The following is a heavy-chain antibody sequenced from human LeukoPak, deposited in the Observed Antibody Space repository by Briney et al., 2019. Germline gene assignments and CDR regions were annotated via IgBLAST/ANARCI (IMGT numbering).Heavy chain of an antibody. CDR2: INHSGST. V-gene: IGHV4-34*01. J-gene: IGHJ4*02. D-gene: IGHD3-22*01. CDR3: ARDVTYYDSSGYPDY. Sequence: SETLSLTCAVYGGSFSGYYWSWIRQPPGKGLEWIGEINHSGSTNYNPPLKSRVTISVDTSKNQFSLKLSSVTAADAAVYYCARDVTYYDSSGYPDYWGQGTLVTVSS. CDR1: GGSFSGYY.